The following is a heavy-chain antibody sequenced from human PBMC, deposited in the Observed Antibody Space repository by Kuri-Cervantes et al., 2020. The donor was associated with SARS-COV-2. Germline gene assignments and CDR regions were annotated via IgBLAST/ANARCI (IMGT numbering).Heavy chain of an antibody. CDR1: GFTFSNAW. CDR2: IKSKTDGGTT. V-gene: IGHV3-15*01. J-gene: IGHJ1*01. CDR3: TTGGSHYSSSWYPVGY. Sequence: GGSLRLSCAASGFTFSNAWMSWVRQAPGKGLEWVGRIKSKTDGGTTDYAAPVKGRFTISRVDSKNTLYLQMNSMKTEGTAVYYCTTGGSHYSSSWYPVGYWCQGTLVTVSS. D-gene: IGHD6-13*01.